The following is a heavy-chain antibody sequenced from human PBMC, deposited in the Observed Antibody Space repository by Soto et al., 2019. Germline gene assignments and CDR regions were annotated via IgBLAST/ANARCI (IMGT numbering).Heavy chain of an antibody. Sequence: EVQLVQSGAEVKKPGESLKISCKGSGYSFTSYWIGWVRQMPGKGLEWMGIIYPGDSDTRYSPSFQGQVTISADKSISTAYLQWSSLKASDTAMYYCARLTHHPDQTRAENYFDYWGQGTLVTVSS. V-gene: IGHV5-51*03. CDR3: ARLTHHPDQTRAENYFDY. CDR1: GYSFTSYW. D-gene: IGHD1-1*01. J-gene: IGHJ4*02. CDR2: IYPGDSDT.